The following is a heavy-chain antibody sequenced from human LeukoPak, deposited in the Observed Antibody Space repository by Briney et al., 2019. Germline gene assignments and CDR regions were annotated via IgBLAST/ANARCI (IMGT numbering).Heavy chain of an antibody. J-gene: IGHJ4*02. D-gene: IGHD3-10*01. Sequence: PSETLSLTCAVYGGFFSGYYWSWIRQPPGKGLEWIGEINHSGSTNYNPSLKSRGTISVDTSKNKSSLKLSSVTAADTAVYYCARVGGPYYYGSGTTTVQYFDYWGQGTLVTVSS. CDR2: INHSGST. CDR3: ARVGGPYYYGSGTTTVQYFDY. CDR1: GGFFSGYY. V-gene: IGHV4-34*01.